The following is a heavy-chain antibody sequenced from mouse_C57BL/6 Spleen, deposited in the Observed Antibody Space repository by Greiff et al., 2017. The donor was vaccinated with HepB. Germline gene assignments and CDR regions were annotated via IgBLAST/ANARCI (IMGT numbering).Heavy chain of an antibody. J-gene: IGHJ3*01. CDR2: IYPGDGDT. V-gene: IGHV1-82*01. Sequence: QVQLQQSGPELVKPGASVKISCKASGYAFSSSWMNWVKQRPGKGLEWIGRIYPGDGDTNYNGKFKGKATLTADKSSSTAYMQLSSLTSEDSAVYFCAREDGYGVFAYWGQGTLVTVSA. CDR3: AREDGYGVFAY. CDR1: GYAFSSSW. D-gene: IGHD1-1*02.